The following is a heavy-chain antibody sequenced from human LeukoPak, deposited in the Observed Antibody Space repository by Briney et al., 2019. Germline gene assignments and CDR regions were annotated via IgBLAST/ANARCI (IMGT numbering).Heavy chain of an antibody. J-gene: IGHJ6*03. V-gene: IGHV4-61*02. Sequence: SQTLSLTCTVSGASISSGSFYWNWIRQPAGKALEWIGRIYKTGSTTYNPSLKSRVTISVDTSKNQFSLNLTSVTAADTAVYYCARESLEYQVPLYYYYMGVWGKGTTVTISS. CDR1: GASISSGSFY. CDR3: ARESLEYQVPLYYYYMGV. D-gene: IGHD2-2*01. CDR2: IYKTGST.